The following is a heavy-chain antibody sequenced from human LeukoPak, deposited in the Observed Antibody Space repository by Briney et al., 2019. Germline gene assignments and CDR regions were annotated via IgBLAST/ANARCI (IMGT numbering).Heavy chain of an antibody. D-gene: IGHD5-12*01. Sequence: GGPLRLSCAASGFTFSGYGMNWVRQAPGKGLEWVSYISSSSSSIHYADSVKGRFTISRDNDKNSLSLQMNSLRDEDTAVYYCTRLISGYDSYWGQGTLVTVSS. J-gene: IGHJ4*02. CDR3: TRLISGYDSY. CDR2: ISSSSSSI. CDR1: GFTFSGYG. V-gene: IGHV3-48*02.